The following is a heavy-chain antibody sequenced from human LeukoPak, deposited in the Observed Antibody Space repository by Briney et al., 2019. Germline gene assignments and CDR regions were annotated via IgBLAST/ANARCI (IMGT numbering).Heavy chain of an antibody. CDR2: IYYSGST. J-gene: IGHJ3*02. V-gene: IGHV4-39*07. CDR1: GGSISSSSYY. D-gene: IGHD3-22*01. CDR3: ARWGYYDSSGSPLGDAFDI. Sequence: PSETLSLTCTVSGGSISSSSYYWGWIRQPPGKGLEWIGSIYYSGSTYYNPSLKSRVTISVDTSKNQFSLKLSSVTAADTAVYYCARWGYYDSSGSPLGDAFDIWGQGTMVTVSS.